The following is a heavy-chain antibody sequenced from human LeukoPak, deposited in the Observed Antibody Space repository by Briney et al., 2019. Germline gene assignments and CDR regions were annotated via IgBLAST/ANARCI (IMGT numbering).Heavy chain of an antibody. Sequence: SETLSLTCAVYGGSFSGYYWSWIRQPPGKGLEWIGEINHSGSTNYNPSLKSRVTISVDTSKSQFSLKLSSVSAADTAMYYCARVALGGSYYFDYWGQGTLVTVSS. V-gene: IGHV4-34*01. CDR2: INHSGST. J-gene: IGHJ4*02. CDR1: GGSFSGYY. D-gene: IGHD1-26*01. CDR3: ARVALGGSYYFDY.